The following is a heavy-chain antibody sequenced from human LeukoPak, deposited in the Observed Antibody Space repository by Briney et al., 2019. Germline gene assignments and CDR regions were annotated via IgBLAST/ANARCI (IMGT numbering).Heavy chain of an antibody. CDR1: GFTFSRYW. CDR3: AKDWTDFDY. Sequence: GGSLRLFCGASGFTFSRYWMTWVRQAPGRGLEWVSAISGSGGSTYYADSVKGRFTISRDNSKNTLYLQMNSLRAEDTAVYYCAKDWTDFDYWGQGTLVTVSS. V-gene: IGHV3-23*01. D-gene: IGHD3/OR15-3a*01. J-gene: IGHJ4*02. CDR2: ISGSGGST.